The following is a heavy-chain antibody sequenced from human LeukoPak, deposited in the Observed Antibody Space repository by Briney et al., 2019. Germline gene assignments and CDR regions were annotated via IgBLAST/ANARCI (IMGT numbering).Heavy chain of an antibody. CDR1: GFTFSNYW. CDR2: VKQDGSET. V-gene: IGHV3-7*01. Sequence: PGGSLRLSCAASGFTFSNYWLTWVRQAPGKGLEWVANVKQDGSETYYMDSLRGRFTISRDNAKNSLYLQMNSLRAEDTAVYYCARDHLQWDYGSGSPLDYWGQGTLVTVSS. J-gene: IGHJ4*02. D-gene: IGHD3-10*01. CDR3: ARDHLQWDYGSGSPLDY.